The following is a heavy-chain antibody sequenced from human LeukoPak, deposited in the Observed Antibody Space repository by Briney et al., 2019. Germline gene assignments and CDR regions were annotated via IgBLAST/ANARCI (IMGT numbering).Heavy chain of an antibody. CDR3: ATGTLRGYSSSLVFDY. Sequence: PGGSLRLSCAASGFTFSSYAMHWVRQAPGKGLEWVAVISYDGSNKYYADSVKGRFTISRDNSKNTLYLQMNSLRAEDTAVYYCATGTLRGYSSSLVFDYWGQGTLVTVSS. V-gene: IGHV3-30-3*01. CDR2: ISYDGSNK. CDR1: GFTFSSYA. J-gene: IGHJ4*02. D-gene: IGHD6-13*01.